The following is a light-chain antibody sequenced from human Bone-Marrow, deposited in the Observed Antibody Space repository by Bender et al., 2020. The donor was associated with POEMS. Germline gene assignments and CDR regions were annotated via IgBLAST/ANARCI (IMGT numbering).Light chain of an antibody. V-gene: IGLV2-18*01. CDR1: SSDVGSYDR. Sequence: QSALTQPPSVSGSPGQSVTISCRGTSSDVGSYDRVSWYQQPPGTAPKLLIYEVSYRPSGVPDRFSGSKSGTSASLAISGLQSEDEADYYCAAWEDSLNGWVFGGGTKLTVL. J-gene: IGLJ3*02. CDR2: EVS. CDR3: AAWEDSLNGWV.